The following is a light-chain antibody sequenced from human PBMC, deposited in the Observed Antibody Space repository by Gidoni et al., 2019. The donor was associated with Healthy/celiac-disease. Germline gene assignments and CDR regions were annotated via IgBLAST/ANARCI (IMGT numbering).Light chain of an antibody. CDR2: AAA. V-gene: IGKV1-39*01. J-gene: IGKJ2*04. CDR1: QSISSY. CDR3: QQSYSTLVCG. Sequence: DIQRTQSTSSLSASVGDRVTITCRASQSISSYLNWYQQKPGKDPKLLISAAASLQSGVPSTFSGSGSGTDFTLTISSLQPEDFATYYFQQSYSTLVCGFGQGTKLEIK.